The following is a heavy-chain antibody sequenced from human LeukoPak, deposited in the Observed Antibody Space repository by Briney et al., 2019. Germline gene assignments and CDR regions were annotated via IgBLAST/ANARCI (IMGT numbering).Heavy chain of an antibody. CDR1: GFTFNTYY. D-gene: IGHD5-12*01. CDR3: ARLVATPRTKNYMDV. J-gene: IGHJ6*03. Sequence: GGSLRLSCAASGFTFNTYYMSWIRQAPGKGLEWVSHISSSGSTKYYADSVKGQFTISRDNAKNSLYLQMNSLRAEDTAVDYCARLVATPRTKNYMDVWGKGTTVTVSS. CDR2: ISSSGSTK. V-gene: IGHV3-11*01.